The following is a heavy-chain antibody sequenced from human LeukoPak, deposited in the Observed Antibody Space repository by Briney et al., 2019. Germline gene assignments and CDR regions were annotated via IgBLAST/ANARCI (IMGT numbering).Heavy chain of an antibody. Sequence: GGSLRLSCAASGFTFAMMWFGPAPGKGPEWVSSISGSAGEIYYADTVKGRFTISRDNSKNKLYLQMDSLRAEDTAVYYCASRHPDIASPWGQGTLVTVSS. CDR2: ISGSAGEI. J-gene: IGHJ5*02. D-gene: IGHD5-12*01. CDR1: GFTFA. V-gene: IGHV3-23*01. CDR3: ASRHPDIASP.